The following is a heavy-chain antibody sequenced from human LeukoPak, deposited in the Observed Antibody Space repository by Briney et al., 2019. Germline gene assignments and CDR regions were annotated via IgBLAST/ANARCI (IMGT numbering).Heavy chain of an antibody. Sequence: WASVKVSCKASGYSFTTYAMNWVRQAPGQGLEWMGWINTNTENPTYAQGFTGRTVFSLDTSVSTAYLQISSLRAEDTAVYYCARVGVRSTPSSQGVDYYYYGMDIWGQGTTVTVSS. V-gene: IGHV7-4-1*02. D-gene: IGHD2-2*01. CDR1: GYSFTTYA. J-gene: IGHJ6*02. CDR3: ARVGVRSTPSSQGVDYYYYGMDI. CDR2: INTNTENP.